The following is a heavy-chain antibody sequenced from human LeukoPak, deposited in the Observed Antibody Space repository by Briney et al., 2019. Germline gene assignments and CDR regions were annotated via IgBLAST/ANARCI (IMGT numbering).Heavy chain of an antibody. CDR2: INPNSGGT. CDR3: ARDYYTRGRYSSGRLIVSW. Sequence: SVKLSCKASGYTFTAYYMHWVRQAPGQGLEWLGWINPNSGGTNYAQKFQGRVTMTRDTSISTAYMELSRLTFDDTAVYYCARDYYTRGRYSSGRLIVSWWGQGTLVTVSS. V-gene: IGHV1-2*02. J-gene: IGHJ4*02. D-gene: IGHD6-19*01. CDR1: GYTFTAYY.